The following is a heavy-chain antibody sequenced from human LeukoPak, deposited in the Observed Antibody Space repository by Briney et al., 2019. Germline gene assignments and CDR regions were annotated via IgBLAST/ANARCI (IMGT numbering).Heavy chain of an antibody. D-gene: IGHD3-10*01. J-gene: IGHJ3*02. CDR1: GFTFSSYA. V-gene: IGHV3-23*01. Sequence: TGGSLRLSCAASGFTFSSYAMSWVRQAPGKGLEWVSGVTGSGGNSSYADSVKGRFTISRDKSKNTLDLQMNSLRAEDTAVYYCVKSGSGSFRSAFDIWGQGTMVTVSS. CDR3: VKSGSGSFRSAFDI. CDR2: VTGSGGNS.